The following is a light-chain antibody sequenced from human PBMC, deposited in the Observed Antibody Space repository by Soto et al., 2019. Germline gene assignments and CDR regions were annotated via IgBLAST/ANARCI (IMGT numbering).Light chain of an antibody. CDR2: DDN. V-gene: IGLV1-44*01. CDR1: SANIGSNA. Sequence: HSVLTQPRSASGTPGQGVVISCSGNSANIGSNAVHWYQQLPGAAPKLIIDDDNQRPSGVPDRFSGSKSGTSASLTISGLRSEDEADYSCAAWDDNLYGNVFGTVTK. J-gene: IGLJ1*01. CDR3: AAWDDNLYGNV.